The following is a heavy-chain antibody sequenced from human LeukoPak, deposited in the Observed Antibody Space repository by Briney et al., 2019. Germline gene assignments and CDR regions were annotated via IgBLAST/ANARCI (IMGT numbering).Heavy chain of an antibody. CDR1: GFTLGNYA. Sequence: GGSLRLSCAASGFTLGNYAMHWVRQAPGKGLEWVAVISNDGKDKYHADSVKGRFTISRDNPKNTLYLQMYSLRAEDTAVYYCARDMYDSSGYLFDYWGQGTLVTVSS. CDR3: ARDMYDSSGYLFDY. D-gene: IGHD3-22*01. J-gene: IGHJ4*02. V-gene: IGHV3-30*04. CDR2: ISNDGKDK.